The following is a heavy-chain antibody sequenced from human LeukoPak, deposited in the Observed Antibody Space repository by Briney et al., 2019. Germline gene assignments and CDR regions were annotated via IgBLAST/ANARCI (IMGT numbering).Heavy chain of an antibody. CDR1: GGSISSSY. Sequence: KSSETLSLTCAVSGGSISSSYWSWIRQLPGNGLEWIGYIYYSGDINYNPSLESRVTISVDTSKNQFSLELTSLTAADTAMYYCTGGPSGSYGQTLYWGQGTLVTVSS. CDR2: IYYSGDI. CDR3: TGGPSGSYGQTLY. D-gene: IGHD1-26*01. J-gene: IGHJ4*02. V-gene: IGHV4-59*01.